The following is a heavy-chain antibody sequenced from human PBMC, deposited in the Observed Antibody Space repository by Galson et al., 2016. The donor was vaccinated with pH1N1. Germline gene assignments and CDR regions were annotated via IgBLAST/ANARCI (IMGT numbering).Heavy chain of an antibody. CDR2: IYTGGRT. Sequence: SLRLSCAASGFSVSSNYMNWVRQAPGRGLEWVSVIYTGGRTDYADSVKGRLTISRDNSKSTLYLQMNSLRDEDTAVYYCARPFYGGQYWGAAFNIWGQGTMVTVSS. J-gene: IGHJ3*02. D-gene: IGHD4-23*01. CDR1: GFSVSSNY. V-gene: IGHV3-53*01. CDR3: ARPFYGGQYWGAAFNI.